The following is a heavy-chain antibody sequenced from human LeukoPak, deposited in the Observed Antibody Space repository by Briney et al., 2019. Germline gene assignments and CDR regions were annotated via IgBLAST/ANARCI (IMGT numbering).Heavy chain of an antibody. CDR1: GFTFSSYA. CDR2: ISGSGGST. D-gene: IGHD3-3*01. Sequence: SGGSLRLSCAASGFTFSSYAMSWVRQAPGKGLEWVSAISGSGGSTYYADSVKGRFTISRDNSKNTLYPQMNSLRAEDTAVYYCAKDHREYYDFWSGYFPNYFDYWGQGTLVTVSS. J-gene: IGHJ4*02. CDR3: AKDHREYYDFWSGYFPNYFDY. V-gene: IGHV3-23*01.